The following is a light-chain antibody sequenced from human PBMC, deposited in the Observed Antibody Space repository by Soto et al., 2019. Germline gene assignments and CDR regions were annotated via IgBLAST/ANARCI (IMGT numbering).Light chain of an antibody. Sequence: EIVLTHSPGTLSFSPGEIATLSCRASQSVNSIYLAWYQQRPGQTPRLLIYATSSRASGIPERFSGSGSGTDFTLTISRLQPEDFAVYYCLQYGNSPLTFGEGTKVDIK. CDR1: QSVNSIY. CDR3: LQYGNSPLT. CDR2: ATS. V-gene: IGKV3-20*01. J-gene: IGKJ4*01.